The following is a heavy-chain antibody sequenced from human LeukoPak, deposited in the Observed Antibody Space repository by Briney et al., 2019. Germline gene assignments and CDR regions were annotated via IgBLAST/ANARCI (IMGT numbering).Heavy chain of an antibody. D-gene: IGHD1-1*01. V-gene: IGHV3-30*18. CDR1: GFTFASYG. Sequence: GRSLRLSCAASGFTFASYGIQWVRQAPGKGLEWVAVISYDGSNKFYADSVEGRFTISRDNSKNTVYLQMNSLRGDDSAVYFCAKEYKAMSFFDYWGQGTLVTVSS. J-gene: IGHJ4*02. CDR3: AKEYKAMSFFDY. CDR2: ISYDGSNK.